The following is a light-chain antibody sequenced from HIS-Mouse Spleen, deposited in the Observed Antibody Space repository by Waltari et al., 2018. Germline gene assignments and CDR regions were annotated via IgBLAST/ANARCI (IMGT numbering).Light chain of an antibody. Sequence: SYDLTQPPTVSVSPGQTARITCSGDALPKQYASWYQQKPGQAPVLVIYKDSERPSGIPERFSGSSSGTTVTLTISGVQAEDEADYYCQSADSSGTYRGVFGTGTKVTVL. J-gene: IGLJ1*01. CDR3: QSADSSGTYRGV. CDR2: KDS. CDR1: ALPKQY. V-gene: IGLV3-25*03.